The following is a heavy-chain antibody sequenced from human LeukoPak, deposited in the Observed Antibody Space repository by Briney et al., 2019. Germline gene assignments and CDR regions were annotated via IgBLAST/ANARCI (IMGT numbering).Heavy chain of an antibody. J-gene: IGHJ4*02. CDR1: GFTFSSYA. CDR3: AKVSRYCSGGSCYYHPFDY. CDR2: ISGSGGST. Sequence: GGSLRLSCAASGFTFSSYAMSWVRQAPGKGLEWVSAISGSGGSTYYADSVKGRFTISRDNSKNTLYLQMNSLRAEDTAVYYCAKVSRYCSGGSCYYHPFDYWGQGTLVTVSS. D-gene: IGHD2-15*01. V-gene: IGHV3-23*01.